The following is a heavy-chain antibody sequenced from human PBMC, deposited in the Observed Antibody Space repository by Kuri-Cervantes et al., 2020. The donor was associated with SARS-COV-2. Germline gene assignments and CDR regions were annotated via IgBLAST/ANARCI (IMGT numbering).Heavy chain of an antibody. CDR3: ARDFGGTVDY. CDR2: INWNGGST. J-gene: IGHJ4*02. CDR1: GFTFSSYA. Sequence: GGSLRLSCAASGFTFSSYAMSWVRQAPGKGLEWVSGINWNGGSTGYADSVKGRFTISRDNAKNSLYLQMNSLRAEDTALYHCARDFGGTVDYWGQGTLVTVSS. D-gene: IGHD3-3*01. V-gene: IGHV3-20*01.